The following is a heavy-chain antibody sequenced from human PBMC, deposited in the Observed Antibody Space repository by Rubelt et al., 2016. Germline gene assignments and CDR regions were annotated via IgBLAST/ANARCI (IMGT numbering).Heavy chain of an antibody. Sequence: QVQLVQSGAEVKKPGASVKVSCKASGYTFTGYYMHWVRQAPGQGLEWMGWITPTSGGTNYAQKVQGRVTMTRDTSISTAYMELGRLRSDDTAVYYCARFAIGGHSSGYLFDYWGQGTLVTVSS. CDR1: GYTFTGYY. J-gene: IGHJ4*02. CDR3: ARFAIGGHSSGYLFDY. CDR2: ITPTSGGT. V-gene: IGHV1-2*02. D-gene: IGHD3-22*01.